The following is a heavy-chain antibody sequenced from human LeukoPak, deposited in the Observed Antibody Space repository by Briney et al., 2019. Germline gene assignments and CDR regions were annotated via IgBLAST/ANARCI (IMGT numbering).Heavy chain of an antibody. CDR3: ARATRRITIFGVVMSPWYYFDY. Sequence: PSETLSLTCAVYGGSFSGYYWSWIRQPPGKGLEWIGEINHSGSTNYNPSLKSRVTISVDTSKNQFSLKLSSVTAADTAVYYCARATRRITIFGVVMSPWYYFDYWGQGTLVTVSS. J-gene: IGHJ4*02. D-gene: IGHD3-3*01. CDR1: GGSFSGYY. CDR2: INHSGST. V-gene: IGHV4-34*01.